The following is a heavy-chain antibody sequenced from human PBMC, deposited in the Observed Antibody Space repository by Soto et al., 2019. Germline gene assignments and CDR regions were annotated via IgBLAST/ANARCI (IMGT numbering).Heavy chain of an antibody. CDR3: ARASLYSWNDMMY. CDR1: GYTFSNDA. Sequence: QVQLVQSGAEVKKPGASVKVSCKASGYTFSNDAITWVRRAPGPRLEWMGWVSAYNGNTSYAQKFKGRVTMTTDTSTSTAYMEIRSLRYDDTAVYFCARASLYSWNDMMYWGQGTLVTVSS. V-gene: IGHV1-18*01. D-gene: IGHD1-1*01. J-gene: IGHJ4*02. CDR2: VSAYNGNT.